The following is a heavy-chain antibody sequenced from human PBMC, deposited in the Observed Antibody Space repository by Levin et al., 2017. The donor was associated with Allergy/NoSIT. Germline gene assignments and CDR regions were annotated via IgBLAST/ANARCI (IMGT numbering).Heavy chain of an antibody. CDR1: GGSITNYY. J-gene: IGHJ6*03. V-gene: IGHV4-59*01. Sequence: SETLSLTCTVSGGSITNYYWSWIRQPPGKGLEWIGCIHYSGSTNYNPSLKSRVTISVDTSKNQFSLKLSSVTAADTAVYYCARQGGVVVGGYYYYYMEVWGKGTTVTVSS. CDR2: IHYSGST. D-gene: IGHD2-15*01. CDR3: ARQGGVVVGGYYYYYMEV.